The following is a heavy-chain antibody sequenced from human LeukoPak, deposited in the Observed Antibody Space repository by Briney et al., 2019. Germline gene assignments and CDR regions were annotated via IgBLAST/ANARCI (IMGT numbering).Heavy chain of an antibody. CDR3: ASLAEFTMIVLPPFDY. CDR1: GFTFSSYW. CDR2: IKQDGSEK. V-gene: IGHV3-7*01. J-gene: IGHJ4*02. D-gene: IGHD3-22*01. Sequence: TGGSLRLSCAASGFTFSSYWMSWVRQAPGKGLEWVANIKQDGSEKYYVDSVKGRFTISRDNAKNSLYLQMNSLRAEDTAVYYCASLAEFTMIVLPPFDYWGQGTLVTVSS.